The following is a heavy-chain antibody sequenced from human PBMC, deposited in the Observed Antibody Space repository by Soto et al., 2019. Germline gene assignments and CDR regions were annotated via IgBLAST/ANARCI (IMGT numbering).Heavy chain of an antibody. J-gene: IGHJ4*02. Sequence: QVHLVQSGGEVKKPGASVKVSCKASGYTLKNYGIDWVRQAPGLGPEWVGWRKVDNGDTKYAEKLQGRVTLTTDTSTSTAYMELRNLRSDDTAFYYCARSRYYFDYWGQGTLVTVSS. V-gene: IGHV1-18*01. CDR2: RKVDNGDT. CDR3: ARSRYYFDY. CDR1: GYTLKNYG.